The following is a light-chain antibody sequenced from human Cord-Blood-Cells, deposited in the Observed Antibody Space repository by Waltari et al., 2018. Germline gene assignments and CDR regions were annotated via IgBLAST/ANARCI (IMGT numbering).Light chain of an antibody. J-gene: IGLJ3*02. CDR2: ERS. V-gene: IGLV2-23*01. CDR1: SSDVGSYNL. CDR3: CSYAGSWV. Sequence: QSALTQPAPVSGSPGPAITISCTGTSSDVGSYNLLSWYQQHPGTAPKLMIYERSKRPSGVSNRFSGSKSGNTASLTISGLQAEDEADYYCCSYAGSWVFGGGTKLTVL.